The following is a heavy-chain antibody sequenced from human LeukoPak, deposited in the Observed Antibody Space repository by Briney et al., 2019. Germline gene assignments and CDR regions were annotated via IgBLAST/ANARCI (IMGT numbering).Heavy chain of an antibody. CDR1: GFTFRSYW. V-gene: IGHV3-7*01. J-gene: IGHJ4*02. Sequence: SGGSLRLSCAASGFTFRSYWMSWVRQAPGKGLEWVANIKQDGSEKYYVDSVKGRFTISRDNAKNSLYLQMNSLRAEDTAVYYCGRALGGGPIDYWGQGTLVTVSS. CDR3: GRALGGGPIDY. CDR2: IKQDGSEK. D-gene: IGHD3-16*01.